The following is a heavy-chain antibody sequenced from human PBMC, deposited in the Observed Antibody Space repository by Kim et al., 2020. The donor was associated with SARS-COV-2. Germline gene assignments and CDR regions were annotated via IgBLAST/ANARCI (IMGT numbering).Heavy chain of an antibody. D-gene: IGHD4-17*01. Sequence: GGSLRLSCEASGFTFSSYWMSWVRQAPGKGLEWVANIKKDGGDKYYLDSVKGRFTISRDNAKSSVYLQMNSLRVEDTAVYYCARLDYGRFDYWGQGAQVTVSS. CDR2: IKKDGGDK. J-gene: IGHJ4*02. CDR1: GFTFSSYW. V-gene: IGHV3-7*03. CDR3: ARLDYGRFDY.